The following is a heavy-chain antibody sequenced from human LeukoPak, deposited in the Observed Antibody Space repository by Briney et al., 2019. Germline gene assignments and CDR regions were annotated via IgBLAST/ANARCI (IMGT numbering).Heavy chain of an antibody. CDR1: GFTFSSYA. CDR2: ISYDGSTK. Sequence: GGSLRLSCAASGFTFSSYAMHWVRQAPGKGLEWVAVISYDGSTKYYADSVKGRFTISRDNSKNTLSLQMNSLRAEDTAVYYCARDAYCSGGSYYHFDCWGQGTLVTVSS. CDR3: ARDAYCSGGSYYHFDC. D-gene: IGHD2-15*01. J-gene: IGHJ4*02. V-gene: IGHV3-30-3*01.